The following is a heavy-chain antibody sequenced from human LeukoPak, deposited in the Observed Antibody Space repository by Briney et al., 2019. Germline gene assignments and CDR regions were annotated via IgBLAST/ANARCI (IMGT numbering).Heavy chain of an antibody. J-gene: IGHJ4*02. D-gene: IGHD3-10*01. Sequence: ASVKVSCKASGYTFTGYYMHWVRQAPGQGLEWMGWINCNSGDTNSPQKFQGRVTMTRDTSISTAYMELSRLTSDDTAVYYCARELGRTYYQDYWGQGTLVTVSS. CDR3: ARELGRTYYQDY. CDR1: GYTFTGYY. CDR2: INCNSGDT. V-gene: IGHV1-2*02.